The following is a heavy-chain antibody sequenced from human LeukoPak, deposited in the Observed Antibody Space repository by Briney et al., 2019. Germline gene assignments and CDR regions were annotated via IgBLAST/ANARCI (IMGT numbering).Heavy chain of an antibody. CDR2: IYTSGST. D-gene: IGHD2-2*02. J-gene: IGHJ6*03. CDR1: GGSISSGSYY. CDR3: ARGDSGVVPAAIRGPYYYYYYYMDV. V-gene: IGHV4-61*02. Sequence: SQTLSLTCTVSGGSISSGSYYWSWIRQPAGKGLEWIGRIYTSGSTNYNPSLKSRVTISVDTSKNQFSLKLSSVTAADTAVYYCARGDSGVVPAAIRGPYYYYYYYMDVWGKGTTVTVSS.